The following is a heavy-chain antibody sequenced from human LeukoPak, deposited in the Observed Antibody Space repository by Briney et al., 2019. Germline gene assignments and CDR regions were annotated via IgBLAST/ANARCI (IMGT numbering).Heavy chain of an antibody. CDR1: GYTFTNYA. CDR2: MNTNTGNP. D-gene: IGHD3-22*01. CDR3: AVLSYDSSGYYYPFDY. J-gene: IGHJ4*02. Sequence: GASVKVSCKASGYTFTNYAMNWVRQAPGQGLEWMGWMNTNTGNPTYAQGFTGRFVFSSDTSVSTAYLQISSLKTEDTAVYYCAVLSYDSSGYYYPFDYWGQGTLVTVSS. V-gene: IGHV7-4-1*02.